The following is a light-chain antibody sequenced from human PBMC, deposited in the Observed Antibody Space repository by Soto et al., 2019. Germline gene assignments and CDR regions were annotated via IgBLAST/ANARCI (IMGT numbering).Light chain of an antibody. CDR3: SSYTSSSTLGM. CDR1: SSDIGGYDY. J-gene: IGLJ3*02. V-gene: IGLV2-14*01. Sequence: QSALTQPDSMSASPGQSITISCTGTSSDIGGYDYVSWYQQHPGKAPKLMIYDVINRPSGVSNRFSGSKSGNTASLTISGLQAEDEADYYCSSYTSSSTLGMFGGGTKLTVL. CDR2: DVI.